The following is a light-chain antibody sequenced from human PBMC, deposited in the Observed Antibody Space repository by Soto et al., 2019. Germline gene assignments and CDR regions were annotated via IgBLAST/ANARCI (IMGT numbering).Light chain of an antibody. CDR1: QNIGVY. CDR2: AAS. CDR3: HQTAANPWT. J-gene: IGKJ1*01. Sequence: DIQMTQSPSSLSASVGDRVTITCRASQNIGVYLNWYQKKPGKAPKLLIHAASSLHSGVPSTFSGSGSGTDFALTISSLQPEDFATYYCHQTAANPWTFAQGTKWIS. V-gene: IGKV1-39*01.